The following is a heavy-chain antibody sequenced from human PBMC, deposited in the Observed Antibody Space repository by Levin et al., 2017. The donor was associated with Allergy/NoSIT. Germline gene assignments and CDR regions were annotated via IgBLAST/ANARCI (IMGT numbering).Heavy chain of an antibody. D-gene: IGHD1-7*01. J-gene: IGHJ3*02. V-gene: IGHV3-9*01. CDR2: ISWNSGSI. CDR3: AKDKELELAAFDI. Sequence: GGSLRLSCAASGFTFDDYAMHWVRQAPGKGLEWVSGISWNSGSIGYADSVKGRFTISRDNAKNSLYLQMNSLRAEDTALYYCAKDKELELAAFDIWGQGTMVTVSS. CDR1: GFTFDDYA.